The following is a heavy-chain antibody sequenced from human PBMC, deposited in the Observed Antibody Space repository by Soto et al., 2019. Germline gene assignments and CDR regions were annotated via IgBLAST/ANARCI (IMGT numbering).Heavy chain of an antibody. CDR1: GYIIVNYG. CDR2: ISPYTGNT. V-gene: IGHV1-18*01. J-gene: IGHJ6*02. Sequence: QVQLVQSGDEVKKPGASVNVSCMASGYIIVNYGIAWVRQAXXXXXXWMGWISPYTGNTHSATKIQGRLTMTTDTXXXXXXXXXXXXXXXXXXXXXXVXXXXXVXPTPQDVWGQGTTVTVSS. CDR3: VXXXXXVXPTPQDV.